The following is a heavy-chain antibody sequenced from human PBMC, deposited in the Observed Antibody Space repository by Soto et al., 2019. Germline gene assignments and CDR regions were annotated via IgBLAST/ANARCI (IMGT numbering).Heavy chain of an antibody. CDR3: ASKNYYDSSGYPYYFDY. CDR2: IIPVFRTT. Sequence: ASVKVSCKASGGTSSYAINWVRQAPGQGLEWMGGIIPVFRTTKYAQKFLGRVTITADKSTSTAYMELSSLRSEDTAVYYCASKNYYDSSGYPYYFDYWGQGTLVTVS. D-gene: IGHD3-22*01. J-gene: IGHJ4*02. V-gene: IGHV1-69*06. CDR1: GGTSSYA.